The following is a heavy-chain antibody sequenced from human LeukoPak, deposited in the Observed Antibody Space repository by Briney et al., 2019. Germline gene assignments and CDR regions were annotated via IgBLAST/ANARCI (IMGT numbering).Heavy chain of an antibody. CDR3: VRGAARAYYMDV. CDR2: VNFDGTTT. J-gene: IGHJ6*03. CDR1: EFTFSNYW. D-gene: IGHD6-6*01. V-gene: IGHV3-74*01. Sequence: GGSLRLSCTTSEFTFSNYWMHWVRQAPGKGLVWVSRVNFDGTTTNYADSVKGRLTISRDNTKTTLYLQMNSLRAEDTAVYYCVRGAARAYYMDVWGKGTTVTVSS.